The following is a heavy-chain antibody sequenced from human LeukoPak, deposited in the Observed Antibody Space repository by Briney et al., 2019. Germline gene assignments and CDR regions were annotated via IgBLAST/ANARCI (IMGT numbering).Heavy chain of an antibody. CDR2: ISGSGGST. V-gene: IGHV3-23*01. D-gene: IGHD3-22*01. J-gene: IGHJ4*02. Sequence: GGSLRLSCAASGFTFSSYAMSWVRQAPGKGLEWVSAISGSGGSTYYADSVKGRFTISRDNSKNTLYLQMNSLRAEDTAVYYCAKDEPGEKRITMIVVVITPDYWGQGTLVTVSS. CDR3: AKDEPGEKRITMIVVVITPDY. CDR1: GFTFSSYA.